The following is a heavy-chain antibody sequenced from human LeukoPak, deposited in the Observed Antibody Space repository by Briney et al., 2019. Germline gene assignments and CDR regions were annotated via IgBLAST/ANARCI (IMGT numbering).Heavy chain of an antibody. CDR3: ARGLGPIAVFDP. J-gene: IGHJ5*02. CDR1: GYSINSGYH. Sequence: KPSETLSLTCSVSGYSINSGYHWGWIRQPPGKGLEWIAIMHHTGSTHYNPSLQSRVTISIDTSKNHFSLKLRSVTAADTAVYYCARGLGPIAVFDPWGQGTLVTVSS. V-gene: IGHV4-38-2*02. D-gene: IGHD6-6*01. CDR2: MHHTGST.